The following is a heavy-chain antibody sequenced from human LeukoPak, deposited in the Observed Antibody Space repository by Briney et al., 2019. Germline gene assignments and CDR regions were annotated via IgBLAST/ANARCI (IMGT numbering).Heavy chain of an antibody. D-gene: IGHD3-9*01. CDR1: GYSFTSYW. CDR3: ARQGYDILTGPTPVDY. CDR2: IYPGDSDT. J-gene: IGHJ4*02. V-gene: IGHV5-51*01. Sequence: GESLKISCKGSGYSFTSYWIGWVRQMPGKGLEWMGIIYPGDSDTRYSPSFQGQVTISADKSISTAYLQWSSLKASDTAMYYCARQGYDILTGPTPVDYWGQGTLVTVS.